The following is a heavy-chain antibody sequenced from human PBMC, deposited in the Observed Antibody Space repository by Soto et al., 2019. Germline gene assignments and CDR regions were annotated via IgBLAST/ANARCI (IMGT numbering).Heavy chain of an antibody. V-gene: IGHV4-59*01. CDR3: ASAIRGTAMAGTGLDGRGTNYHYDMDV. Sequence: PSETLSLTCTVSGGSISSYYWSWIRQPPGKGLEWIGYIYYSGSTNYNPSLKSRVTISVDTSKNQFSLKLSSVTAADTAVYYCASAIRGTAMAGTGLDGRGTNYHYDMDVWDQGTSVTI. CDR2: IYYSGST. D-gene: IGHD6-19*01. J-gene: IGHJ6*02. CDR1: GGSISSYY.